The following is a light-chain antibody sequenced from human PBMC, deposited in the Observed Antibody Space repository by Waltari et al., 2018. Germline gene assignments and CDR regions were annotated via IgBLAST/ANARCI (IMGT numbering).Light chain of an antibody. CDR2: RAS. J-gene: IGKJ4*01. V-gene: IGKV1-6*01. CDR3: QQGYTYPLT. CDR1: QGIGNN. Sequence: IQMTQSPSPLSASVGDTVTITCQASQGIGNNLNGYQKKAGEAPKFLIYRASRLQSGIPSRLSGSESGTDFTLTISSLQPEDFATYYCQQGYTYPLTFGGGTKVEIK.